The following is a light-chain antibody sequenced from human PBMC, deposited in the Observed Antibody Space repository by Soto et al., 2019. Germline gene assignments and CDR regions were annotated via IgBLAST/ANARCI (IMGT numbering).Light chain of an antibody. CDR1: LSVSSD. Sequence: EIVMTQSPATLSLSPGERATLSCRASLSVSSDLAWYRQKPGQAPRLLIYRAFTRATGIPARFSGSGSGTDFTLTISDLRSEDVALYYCQQSDRWPWTFGQGTKVDIK. J-gene: IGKJ1*01. V-gene: IGKV3-15*01. CDR3: QQSDRWPWT. CDR2: RAF.